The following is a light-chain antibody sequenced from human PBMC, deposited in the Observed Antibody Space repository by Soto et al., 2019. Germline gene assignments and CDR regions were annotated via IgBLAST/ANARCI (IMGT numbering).Light chain of an antibody. J-gene: IGKJ1*01. CDR2: AAS. CDR3: QQSYGTPLT. Sequence: DIQMTQSPSSLSASVGDRVTITCRASQSISSYLNWYQQKPGQAPKLLIYAASSLQSGVPSRFSGSGSGTDFTLTINSLQPEDFAIYYCQQSYGTPLTFGQGTKVEIK. V-gene: IGKV1-39*01. CDR1: QSISSY.